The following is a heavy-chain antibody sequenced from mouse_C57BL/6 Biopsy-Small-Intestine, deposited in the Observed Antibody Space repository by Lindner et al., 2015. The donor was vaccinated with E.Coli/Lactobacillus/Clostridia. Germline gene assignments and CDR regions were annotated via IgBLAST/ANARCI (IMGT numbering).Heavy chain of an antibody. CDR1: GFNIKDYY. Sequence: VQLQESGAELVKPGASVKLSCTASGFNIKDYYMHWVKQRTGQGLEWIGEIYPRSGNTYYNEKFKGKATLTADKSSSTAYMQFSSLTSEDSAIYYCAYDYVYWGQGTTLTVSS. CDR2: IYPRSGNT. V-gene: IGHV1-77*01. J-gene: IGHJ2*01. CDR3: AYDYVY. D-gene: IGHD2-4*01.